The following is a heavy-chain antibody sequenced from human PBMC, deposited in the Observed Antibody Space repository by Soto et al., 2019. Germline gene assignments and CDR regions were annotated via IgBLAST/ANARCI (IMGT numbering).Heavy chain of an antibody. CDR2: ISWNSGSI. J-gene: IGHJ6*02. Sequence: GGSLRLSCAPSGFTFDDYAMHWVRQAPGKGLEWVSGISWNSGSIGYADSAKGRFTISRDNAKNSLYLQMNSLRAEDTALYYCAKSVELYYYYGMDVWGQGTTVTVSS. CDR1: GFTFDDYA. D-gene: IGHD1-7*01. V-gene: IGHV3-9*01. CDR3: AKSVELYYYYGMDV.